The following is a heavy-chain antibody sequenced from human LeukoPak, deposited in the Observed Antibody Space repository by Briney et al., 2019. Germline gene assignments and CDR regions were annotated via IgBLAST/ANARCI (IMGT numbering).Heavy chain of an antibody. V-gene: IGHV1-24*01. CDR2: FDPEDGET. D-gene: IGHD2-2*01. J-gene: IGHJ6*02. Sequence: ASVKVSCKVSGYTLTELSMHWVRQAPGKGLEWMGGFDPEDGETIYAQKFQGRVTMTEDTSTDTAYMELSSLRSEDTAVYYCATVTVVVPAARYYYYGMGVWGQGTTVTVSS. CDR1: GYTLTELS. CDR3: ATVTVVVPAARYYYYGMGV.